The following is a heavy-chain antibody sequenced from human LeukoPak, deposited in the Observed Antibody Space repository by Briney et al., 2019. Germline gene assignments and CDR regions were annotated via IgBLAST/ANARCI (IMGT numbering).Heavy chain of an antibody. CDR1: GFIFSSWW. D-gene: IGHD3-9*01. CDR3: TTFGIDWSLSY. J-gene: IGHJ4*02. V-gene: IGHV3-74*01. CDR2: INTDGSYI. Sequence: GGSLRLSCAASGFIFSSWWMIWFRRLPGKGLVSVSHINTDGSYIRYAVSVKGRFTISRDNAKNTLYLQMNSLRPEDTGVYYCTTFGIDWSLSYWGQGALVTVSS.